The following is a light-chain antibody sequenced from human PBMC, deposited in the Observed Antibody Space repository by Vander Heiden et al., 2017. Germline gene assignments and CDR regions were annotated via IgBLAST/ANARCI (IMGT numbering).Light chain of an antibody. CDR1: QSITTY. Sequence: DIQMTQSPTSLSASVGDTVTITCRASQSITTYLNWYQQKAGKAPNLLIYGASSLQTGAPSRFRRSASGTDFTLTISSLQPEDFAPYYCQQTVIAPPATFGPGTRPEI. J-gene: IGKJ5*01. V-gene: IGKV1-39*01. CDR2: GAS. CDR3: QQTVIAPPAT.